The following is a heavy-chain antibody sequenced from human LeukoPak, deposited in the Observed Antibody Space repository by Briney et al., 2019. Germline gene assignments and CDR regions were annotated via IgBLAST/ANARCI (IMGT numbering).Heavy chain of an antibody. CDR3: YIPYYDTSAYKGY. CDR2: ISSSSSYI. Sequence: PGGSLRLSCAASGFTLSSYSMNWVRQAPGKGLEWVSFISSSSSYIYYADSVKGRFTISRDNAKNSLYLQMNSLRAEDTAIYYCYIPYYDTSAYKGYWGQGTLVTVSS. CDR1: GFTLSSYS. V-gene: IGHV3-21*04. D-gene: IGHD3-22*01. J-gene: IGHJ4*02.